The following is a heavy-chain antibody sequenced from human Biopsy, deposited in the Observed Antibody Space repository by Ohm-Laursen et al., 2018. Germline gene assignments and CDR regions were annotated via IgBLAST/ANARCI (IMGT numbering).Heavy chain of an antibody. CDR3: ARVPAYPSIDGYYGLDL. Sequence: GASVKVSCKASGYTFAGYYLHWVRQAPGHGLEWMGWINPNSGNANYAQSLQGRLTVTRDTSISTAYMELTSLTFDDTAIYYCARVPAYPSIDGYYGLDLWGKGTTVIVSS. CDR1: GYTFAGYY. D-gene: IGHD3-9*01. V-gene: IGHV1-2*02. J-gene: IGHJ6*04. CDR2: INPNSGNA.